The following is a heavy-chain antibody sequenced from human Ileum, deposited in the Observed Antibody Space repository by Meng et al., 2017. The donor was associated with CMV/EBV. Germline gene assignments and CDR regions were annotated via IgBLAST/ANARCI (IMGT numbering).Heavy chain of an antibody. J-gene: IGHJ5*02. CDR1: GDSLSTSS. V-gene: IGHV4-4*07. CDR3: ARRIREVREISWENWLAP. D-gene: IGHD3-10*01. CDR2: VCGTGTT. Sequence: VRLWGGGTGVVSRRANLSRPCPVSGDSLSTSSWNWIRQSAGSSLEWIGRVCGTGTTNYNPSFKSRVTLSLDKSKNQFSLKLSSVTAADTAVYYCARRIREVREISWENWLAPWGQGTLVTVSS.